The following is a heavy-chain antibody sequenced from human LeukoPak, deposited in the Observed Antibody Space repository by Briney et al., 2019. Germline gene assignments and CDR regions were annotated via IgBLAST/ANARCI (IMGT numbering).Heavy chain of an antibody. D-gene: IGHD2-2*01. J-gene: IGHJ4*02. CDR3: AKEQDNRLLLSHFDY. Sequence: GGSLRLSCTGSIFYNYAVNWVRQAPGKGLEWVSAVSGDGVRTFYADSVKGRFTISRDNSMNTVSMQMNSLRAGDTAVYYCAKEQDNRLLLSHFDYWGQGILVTVSS. V-gene: IGHV3-23*01. CDR1: GSIFYNYA. CDR2: VSGDGVRT.